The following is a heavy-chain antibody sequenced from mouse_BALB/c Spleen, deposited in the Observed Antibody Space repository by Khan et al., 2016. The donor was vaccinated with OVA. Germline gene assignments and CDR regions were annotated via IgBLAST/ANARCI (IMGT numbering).Heavy chain of an antibody. CDR1: GFTFSNYG. Sequence: EVELVESGGGLVKPGGSLKLTCAASGFTFSNYGMSWVRQTPDKRLGLVATINSNGGSTYYPDTVKGRSTISRDNGKNTLSLQLRGLKSEDTAMYSCARDPYDYGSKYAMDYWGQGTSVTVSS. CDR2: INSNGGST. CDR3: ARDPYDYGSKYAMDY. D-gene: IGHD1-1*01. J-gene: IGHJ4*01. V-gene: IGHV5-6-3*01.